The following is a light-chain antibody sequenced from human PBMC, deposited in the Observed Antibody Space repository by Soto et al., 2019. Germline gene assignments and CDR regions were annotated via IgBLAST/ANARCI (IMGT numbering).Light chain of an antibody. V-gene: IGKV3-15*01. Sequence: EIVMTQSPATLSVSPGERATLSCRATQSVSSNLAWYQQKPGQAPRLLMYGASTRTTGIPARFSGSGSGTEFTLIITSLQSEDFAVYPCQQYNLWPWTFGQGTKVEVK. CDR3: QQYNLWPWT. CDR2: GAS. J-gene: IGKJ1*01. CDR1: QSVSSN.